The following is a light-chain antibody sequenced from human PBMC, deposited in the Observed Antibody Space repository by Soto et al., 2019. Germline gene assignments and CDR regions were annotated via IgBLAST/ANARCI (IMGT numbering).Light chain of an antibody. CDR1: SSYIGPYDH. CDR3: SSYAGKYIYV. CDR2: AVS. V-gene: IGLV2-11*01. Sequence: QSALTQPRSVSGSPGQSVTISCTRTSSYIGPYDHVAWYQQHPGKAPKLIIFAVSKRPSGVPDRFSGSKSGNTASLTISGLPAEDEADYYCSSYAGKYIYVFATGTKLTVL. J-gene: IGLJ1*01.